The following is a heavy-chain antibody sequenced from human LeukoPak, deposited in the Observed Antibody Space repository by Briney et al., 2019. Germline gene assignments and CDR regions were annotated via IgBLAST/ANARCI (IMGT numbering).Heavy chain of an antibody. CDR1: GFTFSDSG. CDR3: TNYDDSSDLWGY. V-gene: IGHV3-73*01. J-gene: IGHJ4*02. D-gene: IGHD3-22*01. CDR2: MRSKTQNYAT. Sequence: GGSLRLSCAASGFTFSDSGMRWVRQAPGKGLEWVGRMRSKTQNYATAYAASVKGRFTISRDDSKNTAFLQMNSLKTEDTAVYYCTNYDDSSDLWGYWGQGTLVTVSS.